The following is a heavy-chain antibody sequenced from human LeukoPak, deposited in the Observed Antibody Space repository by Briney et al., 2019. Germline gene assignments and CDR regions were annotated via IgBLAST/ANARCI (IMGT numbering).Heavy chain of an antibody. D-gene: IGHD4-17*01. CDR2: IYYSGDT. CDR1: GAFIDTTSYY. CDR3: AIDYGDYPDY. J-gene: IGHJ4*02. Sequence: PSETLSLTCAVSGAFIDTTSYYCGWIRQPPGKGLEWIGSIYYSGDTHYNPSLKSRVTISADTSKNQFSLKLSSVTAADTAVYYCAIDYGDYPDYWVQGTLVSVSS. V-gene: IGHV4-39*01.